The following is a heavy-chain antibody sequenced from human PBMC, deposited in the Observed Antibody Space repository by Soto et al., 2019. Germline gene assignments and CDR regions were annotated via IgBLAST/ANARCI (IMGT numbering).Heavy chain of an antibody. CDR3: ARGAYSGYDFDY. V-gene: IGHV1-2*04. Sequence: ASVKGSCKASGYTITGYYVHWVRQAPGQGLEWMGWINPNSGGTNYAQKFQGWVTMTRDTSISTAYMELSRLRSDDTAVYYCARGAYSGYDFDYWGQGTLVTVSS. J-gene: IGHJ4*02. CDR1: GYTITGYY. D-gene: IGHD5-12*01. CDR2: INPNSGGT.